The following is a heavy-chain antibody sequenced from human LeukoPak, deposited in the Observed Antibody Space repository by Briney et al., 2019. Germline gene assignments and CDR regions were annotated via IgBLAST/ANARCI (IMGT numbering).Heavy chain of an antibody. CDR3: AKDGHCPDSECGTQIAVAGYVDY. CDR1: GFAFNIYT. V-gene: IGHV3-23*01. D-gene: IGHD2-8*01. J-gene: IGHJ4*02. Sequence: GGSLRLSCEASGFAFNIYTMNWVRQAPGKGLEWVSIINYNGGYTYYADSVKGRFTISRDNSKNTVYLQMNSLRPEDTAIYYCAKDGHCPDSECGTQIAVAGYVDYWGQGALVTVSS. CDR2: INYNGGYT.